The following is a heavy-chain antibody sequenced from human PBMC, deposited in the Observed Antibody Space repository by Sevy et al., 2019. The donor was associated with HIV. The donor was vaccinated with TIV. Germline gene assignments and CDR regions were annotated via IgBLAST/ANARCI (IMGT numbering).Heavy chain of an antibody. CDR3: ARCQSAYYDILS. CDR2: ISSSSSYI. D-gene: IGHD3-9*01. Sequence: GGSLRLSCTASGFIFNTYNMNWVRQAPGKGLEWVACISSSSSYIYYADSVKGRLTISRDNAKNSLYLQMNNLRAEDTAVYYCARCQSAYYDILSWGQGTLVTVSS. CDR1: GFIFNTYN. V-gene: IGHV3-21*01. J-gene: IGHJ4*02.